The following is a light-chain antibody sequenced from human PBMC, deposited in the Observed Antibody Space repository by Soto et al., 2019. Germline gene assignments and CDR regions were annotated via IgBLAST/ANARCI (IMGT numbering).Light chain of an antibody. CDR2: KAS. CDR1: QSVSSW. V-gene: IGKV1-5*03. CDR3: QQYHSYPYT. Sequence: DIQMTQSPSTLSASVGDRVTITCRASQSVSSWLAWYHQKPGKAPKLLIYKASSLESGVPSRFSGSGSGTEFTLTISSLQPDDFATYYCQQYHSYPYTFGQGTKLEI. J-gene: IGKJ2*01.